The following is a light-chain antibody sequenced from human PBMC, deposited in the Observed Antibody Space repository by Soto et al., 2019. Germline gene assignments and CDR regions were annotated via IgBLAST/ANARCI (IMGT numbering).Light chain of an antibody. CDR1: QSVLYNSNNKNY. CDR3: QQYYSTPWT. Sequence: DIVMTQSPDSLAVSLGERATINCKSSQSVLYNSNNKNYLAWYQQKPGQPPKLLIYWASTRESGVPDRFRGSGSGTDFTLTISSLQAEDVAVYYCQQYYSTPWTFGQGTKVEIK. V-gene: IGKV4-1*01. CDR2: WAS. J-gene: IGKJ1*01.